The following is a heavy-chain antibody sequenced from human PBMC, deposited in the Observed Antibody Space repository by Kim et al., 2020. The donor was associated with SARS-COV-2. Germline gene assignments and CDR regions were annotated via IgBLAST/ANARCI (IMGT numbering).Heavy chain of an antibody. CDR1: GFTFSSYG. D-gene: IGHD2-2*01. J-gene: IGHJ6*03. V-gene: IGHV3-30*18. Sequence: GGSLRLSCAASGFTFSSYGMHWVRQAPGKGLEWVAVISYDGSNKYYADSVKGRFTISRDNSKNTLYLQMNSLRAEDTAVYYCAKGRADCSSTSCYFPRPSTDDYYYYSSMGVWGKGSTVTVSS. CDR2: ISYDGSNK. CDR3: AKGRADCSSTSCYFPRPSTDDYYYYSSMGV.